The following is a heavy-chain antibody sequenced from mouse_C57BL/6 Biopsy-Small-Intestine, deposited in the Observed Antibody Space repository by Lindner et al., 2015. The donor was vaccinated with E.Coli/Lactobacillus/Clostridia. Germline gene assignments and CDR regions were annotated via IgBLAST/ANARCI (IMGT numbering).Heavy chain of an antibody. Sequence: SVKVSCKASGYTFTSYAMHWVRQAPDKGLSGWDGYNGGNGNTKYSQKFQGRVTITRDTSASTGYMELSSLRSEDTAVYYCARDRFWVREGHTFDYWGQGTLVTVSS. V-gene: IGHV1-66*01. CDR2: YNGGNGNT. CDR1: GYTFTSYA. D-gene: IGHD3-3*01. CDR3: ARDRFWVREGHTFDY. J-gene: IGHJ4*01.